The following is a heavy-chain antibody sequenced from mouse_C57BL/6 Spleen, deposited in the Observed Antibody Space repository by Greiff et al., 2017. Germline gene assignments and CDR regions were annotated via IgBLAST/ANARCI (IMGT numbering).Heavy chain of an antibody. D-gene: IGHD1-1*01. V-gene: IGHV1-72*01. Sequence: QVQLQQSGAELVKPGASVKLPCKASGYTFTSYWMHWVKQRPGRGLEWIGRIDPNSGGTKYNEKFKSKATLTVDKSSSTAYMQRSSLTSEDSAVYYGARSYYGSRYDDYAMDYWGQGTSVTVSS. CDR3: ARSYYGSRYDDYAMDY. CDR2: IDPNSGGT. J-gene: IGHJ4*01. CDR1: GYTFTSYW.